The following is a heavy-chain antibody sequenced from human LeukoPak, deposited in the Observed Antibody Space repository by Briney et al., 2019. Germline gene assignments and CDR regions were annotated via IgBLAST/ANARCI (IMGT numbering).Heavy chain of an antibody. CDR3: AREPLQGYCSGGSCYSGRNPIDY. CDR1: GGSISSGSYY. J-gene: IGHJ4*02. V-gene: IGHV4-61*02. D-gene: IGHD2-15*01. Sequence: SETLSLTCTVSGGSISSGSYYWSWIRQPAGKGLEWIGRIYTSGSTNYNPSLKSRVTISVDTSKNQFSLKLSSVTAADTAVYYCAREPLQGYCSGGSCYSGRNPIDYWGQGTLVTVSS. CDR2: IYTSGST.